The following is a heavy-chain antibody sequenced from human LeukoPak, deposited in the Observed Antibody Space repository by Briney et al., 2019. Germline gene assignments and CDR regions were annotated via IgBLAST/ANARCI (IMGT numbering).Heavy chain of an antibody. CDR3: ARDGPYGDYDLIDY. V-gene: IGHV3-30-3*01. CDR1: GFTFSSYA. CDR2: ISYDGSNK. J-gene: IGHJ4*02. Sequence: PGGSLRLSCAASGFTFSSYAMHWVRQAPGKGLEWVAVISYDGSNKYYAASVKGRFTISRDNSKNTLYLQMNSLRAEDTAVYYCARDGPYGDYDLIDYWGQGTLVTVSS. D-gene: IGHD4-17*01.